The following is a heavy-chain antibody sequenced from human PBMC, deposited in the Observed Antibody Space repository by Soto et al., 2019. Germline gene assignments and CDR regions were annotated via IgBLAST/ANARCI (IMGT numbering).Heavy chain of an antibody. J-gene: IGHJ4*02. Sequence: PGGSLRLSCAASGFTVSSNYMSWVRQAPGKGLEWVSAISGSGGSTYYADSVKGRFTISRDNSKNTLYLQMNSLRAEDTAVYYCAKDPTSSKYYYDSSGLYFDYWGQGTLVTVSS. CDR1: GFTVSSNY. CDR3: AKDPTSSKYYYDSSGLYFDY. CDR2: ISGSGGST. V-gene: IGHV3-23*01. D-gene: IGHD3-22*01.